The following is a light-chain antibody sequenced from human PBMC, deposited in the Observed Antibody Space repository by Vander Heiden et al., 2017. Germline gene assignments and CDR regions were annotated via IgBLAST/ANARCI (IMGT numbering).Light chain of an antibody. CDR3: QQGGNWPPT. CDR1: QSVSGY. CDR2: DTS. J-gene: IGKJ3*01. V-gene: IGKV3-11*01. Sequence: ESVLTQSPATLSLSPGERGTLSCRTSQSVSGYLGWYQQKPGQAPRLLIYDTSSRATGVPARFSGSGSGTDFTLTISSVEPDDFAVYYCQQGGNWPPTFGHGTVVDIK.